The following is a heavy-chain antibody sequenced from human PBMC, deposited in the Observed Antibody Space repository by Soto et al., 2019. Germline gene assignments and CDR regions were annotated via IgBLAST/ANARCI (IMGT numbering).Heavy chain of an antibody. D-gene: IGHD1-1*01. CDR2: ISYDGSNK. V-gene: IGHV3-30-3*01. CDR3: ARDRYTPQYYFDY. Sequence: GGSLRLSCAASVFTFSSYAMHWVRQAPGKGLEWVAVISYDGSNKYYADSVKGRFTISRDNSKNTLYLQMNSLRAEDTAVYYCARDRYTPQYYFDYWGQGTLVTVSS. J-gene: IGHJ4*02. CDR1: VFTFSSYA.